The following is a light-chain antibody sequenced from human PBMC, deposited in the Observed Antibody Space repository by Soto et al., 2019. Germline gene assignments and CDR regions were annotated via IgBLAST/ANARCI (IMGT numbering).Light chain of an antibody. J-gene: IGLJ1*01. CDR2: QNN. V-gene: IGLV3-1*01. CDR3: QAWDRFTYV. CDR1: KLGDKY. Sequence: SYELTQPPAVSVSPGQTASITCSGDKLGDKYASWYQQKPGQSPVLVVYQNNKRPSGIPGRFSGSNSGNTATLTISGTQTMDEADYYCQAWDRFTYVFGPGTKLTVL.